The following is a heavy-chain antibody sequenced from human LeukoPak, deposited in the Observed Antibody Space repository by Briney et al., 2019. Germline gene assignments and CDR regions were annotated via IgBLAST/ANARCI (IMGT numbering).Heavy chain of an antibody. D-gene: IGHD6-19*01. CDR1: GGSFSGYY. J-gene: IGHJ4*02. Sequence: SETLSLTCAVYGGSFSGYYWSWIRQPPGKGLEWIGEINHSGSTNYNPSLKNRVTISVDTSKNQFSLKLSSVTAADTAVYYCARTVDSSGWYRVGLDYWGQGTLVTVSS. CDR3: ARTVDSSGWYRVGLDY. V-gene: IGHV4-34*01. CDR2: INHSGST.